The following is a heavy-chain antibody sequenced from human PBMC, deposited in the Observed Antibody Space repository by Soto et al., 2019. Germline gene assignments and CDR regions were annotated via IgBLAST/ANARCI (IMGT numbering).Heavy chain of an antibody. D-gene: IGHD2-15*01. Sequence: ASVKVSCKASGSGFIRSGIQWVRLAHGQRLEWIGWIVVASGQTNYAQNFRGRVAITRDTSTATAYIELTGLTSEDTAVYFCSAERPDIGVGWWVWGQGTTVTVSS. CDR3: SAERPDIGVGWWV. CDR1: GSGFIRSG. CDR2: IVVASGQT. J-gene: IGHJ6*02. V-gene: IGHV1-58*02.